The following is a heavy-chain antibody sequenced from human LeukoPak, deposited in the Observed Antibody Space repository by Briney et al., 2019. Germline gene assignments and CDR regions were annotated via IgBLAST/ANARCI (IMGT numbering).Heavy chain of an antibody. V-gene: IGHV4-34*01. CDR3: ARAGVHCSSTSCYNPYYYYYMDV. CDR1: GGSFSGYY. J-gene: IGHJ6*03. Sequence: SETLSLTCAVYGGSFSGYYWSWIRQPPGKGLEWIGEINHSGSTNYNPSLKSRGTISVDTSKNQFSLKLSSVTAADTAVYYCARAGVHCSSTSCYNPYYYYYMDVWGKGTTVTVSS. D-gene: IGHD2-2*02. CDR2: INHSGST.